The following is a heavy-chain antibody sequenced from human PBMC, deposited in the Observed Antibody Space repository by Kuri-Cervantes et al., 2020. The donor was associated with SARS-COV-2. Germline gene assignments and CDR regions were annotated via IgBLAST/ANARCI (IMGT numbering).Heavy chain of an antibody. D-gene: IGHD2-2*01. CDR3: ARDRGVDYCSSTSCPSGPFGPFDP. V-gene: IGHV3-30-3*01. Sequence: GESLKISCAASGFPFSSYALHWVRQAPGKGLERVAAISYDGSNKYYADSVKGRFTISRDNSKNTLYLQMNSLRAEDTAVYYCARDRGVDYCSSTSCPSGPFGPFDPWGQGTLVTVSS. CDR2: ISYDGSNK. J-gene: IGHJ5*02. CDR1: GFPFSSYA.